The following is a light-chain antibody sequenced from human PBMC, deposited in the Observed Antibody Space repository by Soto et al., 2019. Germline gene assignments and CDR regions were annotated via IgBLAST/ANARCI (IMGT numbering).Light chain of an antibody. Sequence: EIVLTQSPGTLSLSPVERATLSCRASQSVSSSYLAWYQQKPGQAPRLLIYGASSRATGIPDRFSGSGSGTDFTLTISRLEPEDFAVYYCQQYGSPITFGQGTLLEIK. CDR3: QQYGSPIT. V-gene: IGKV3-20*01. CDR1: QSVSSSY. J-gene: IGKJ5*01. CDR2: GAS.